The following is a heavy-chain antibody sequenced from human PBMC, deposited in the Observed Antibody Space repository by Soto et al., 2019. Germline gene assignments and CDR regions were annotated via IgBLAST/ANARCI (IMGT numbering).Heavy chain of an antibody. CDR1: GFTFSSYG. D-gene: IGHD6-13*01. Sequence: EVQLVESGGGLVQPGGSLGLSCAASGFTFSSYGMNWVRQTPGKGLEWVSYISIRSTNTHYADSVKGRFTISRDNAKNSLYLQMNSLGAEDTAVYYCARGAAGNAYFWGQGIPVTVSS. J-gene: IGHJ4*02. CDR2: ISIRSTNT. V-gene: IGHV3-48*01. CDR3: ARGAAGNAYF.